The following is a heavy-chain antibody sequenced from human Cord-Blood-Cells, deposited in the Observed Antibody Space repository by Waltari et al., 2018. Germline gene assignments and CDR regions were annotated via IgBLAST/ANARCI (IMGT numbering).Heavy chain of an antibody. V-gene: IGHV4-34*01. CDR3: ARGTDWAGY. Sequence: QVQLQQWGAGLLKPSETLSLTCAVYGGSFSGYYWSWIRQPPGKGLEWIGEINHSGSTNYNPSLKSRVTISVDTAKNQFSLELGSVTAADTAVYYCARGTDWAGYWGQGTLVTVSS. CDR2: INHSGST. CDR1: GGSFSGYY. J-gene: IGHJ4*02. D-gene: IGHD3-9*01.